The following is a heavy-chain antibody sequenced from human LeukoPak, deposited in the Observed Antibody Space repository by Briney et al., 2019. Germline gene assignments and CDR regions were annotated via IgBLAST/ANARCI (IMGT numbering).Heavy chain of an antibody. J-gene: IGHJ6*02. CDR2: INAGNGDT. Sequence: GASVKVSCKASGYTFTSYAMHWVRQAPGQRLEWMGWINAGNGDTKSSQKFQGRVTITRDTSASTAYMELSSLRSEDTAVYYCARDQGRAHHSYGYYYYYGMDVWGQGTTVTVSS. CDR1: GYTFTSYA. V-gene: IGHV1-3*01. CDR3: ARDQGRAHHSYGYYYYYGMDV. D-gene: IGHD5-18*01.